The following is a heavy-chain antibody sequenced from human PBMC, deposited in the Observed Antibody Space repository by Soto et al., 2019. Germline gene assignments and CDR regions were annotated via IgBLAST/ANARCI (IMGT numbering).Heavy chain of an antibody. J-gene: IGHJ4*02. D-gene: IGHD5-18*01. V-gene: IGHV3-15*07. Sequence: PGGSLRLSCAVAGVTLSNVGMNWVRQAPGKGPEWDGRIKSKTDGGTVEYAAPVKDRFTISRDDSENTPYLQMNSLKTEDTAVYYCSHGYYQYFESWGQGTLVTVSS. CDR3: SHGYYQYFES. CDR1: GVTLSNVG. CDR2: IKSKTDGGTV.